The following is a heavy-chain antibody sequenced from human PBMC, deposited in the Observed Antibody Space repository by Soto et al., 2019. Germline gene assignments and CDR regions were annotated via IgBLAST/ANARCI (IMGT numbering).Heavy chain of an antibody. CDR2: IDPSDSYT. CDR1: GYSFTSYW. Sequence: PGESLKISCKGSGYSFTSYWISWVRQMPGKGLEGMGRIDPSDSYTNYSPSFQGHVPISADKSISTAYLQWSSLKASDTAMYYCARHEGPIVVVPAAIGMDVWGQGTTVTVSS. D-gene: IGHD2-2*01. V-gene: IGHV5-10-1*01. J-gene: IGHJ6*02. CDR3: ARHEGPIVVVPAAIGMDV.